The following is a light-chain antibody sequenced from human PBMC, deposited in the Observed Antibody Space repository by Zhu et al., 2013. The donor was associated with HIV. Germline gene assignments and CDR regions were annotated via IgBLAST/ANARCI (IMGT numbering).Light chain of an antibody. J-gene: IGKJ1*01. Sequence: EIVLTQSPVTLSLSPGERATLSCRASQSVANSLAWYQQKPGQPPRLLIYGASTRETGVPARFSGSGSGTDFTLIISSLQSEDFAVYYCQVYGTSPTFGQGTRIEIK. CDR2: GAS. V-gene: IGKV3-15*01. CDR1: QSVANS. CDR3: QVYGTSPT.